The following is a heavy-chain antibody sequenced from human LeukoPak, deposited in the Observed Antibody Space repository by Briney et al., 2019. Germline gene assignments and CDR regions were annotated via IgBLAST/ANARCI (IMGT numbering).Heavy chain of an antibody. J-gene: IGHJ4*02. CDR1: GYTFTSYY. CDR3: AKDRPAEHFDY. D-gene: IGHD1-14*01. Sequence: ASVKVSCKASGYTFTSYYMHWLRQAPGQGLEWMGIIKPNGGNTSYAQKFQGRVTMTSDTSTNTIYMELSSLTSEDTAVYYCAKDRPAEHFDYWGQGTLVTVSS. V-gene: IGHV1-46*01. CDR2: IKPNGGNT.